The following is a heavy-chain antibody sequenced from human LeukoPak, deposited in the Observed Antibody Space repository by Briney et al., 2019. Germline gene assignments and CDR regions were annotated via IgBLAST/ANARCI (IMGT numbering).Heavy chain of an antibody. CDR3: AKTAYSSSWFDY. Sequence: GGSLRLSCAASGFTFDDYAMHWVRHAPGKGLEWVSGISWNSGSIGYADSVKGRFTISRDNAKNSLYLQMNSLRAEDTALYYCAKTAYSSSWFDYWGQGTLVTVSS. V-gene: IGHV3-9*01. D-gene: IGHD6-13*01. CDR2: ISWNSGSI. J-gene: IGHJ4*02. CDR1: GFTFDDYA.